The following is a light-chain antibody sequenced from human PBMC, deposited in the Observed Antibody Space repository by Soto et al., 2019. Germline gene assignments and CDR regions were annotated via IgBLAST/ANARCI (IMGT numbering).Light chain of an antibody. J-gene: IGKJ3*01. CDR2: DAS. CDR1: QSVSSY. Sequence: EIVLTQSPATLSLSPGERATLSCRASQSVSSYLAWYQQKPGQAPRLLIYDASNRATGIPARFSGSGSGTDFTLTISSLDPEDFAVYYCQQRSNWLTFGPGTKVDIK. CDR3: QQRSNWLT. V-gene: IGKV3-11*01.